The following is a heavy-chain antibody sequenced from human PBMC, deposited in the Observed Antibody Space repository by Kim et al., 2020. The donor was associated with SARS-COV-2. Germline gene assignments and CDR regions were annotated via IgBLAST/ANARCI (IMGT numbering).Heavy chain of an antibody. D-gene: IGHD4-17*01. CDR1: GGSLTSYY. V-gene: IGHV4-34*01. CDR3: APIYGGYSDFDY. J-gene: IGHJ4*02. CDR2: FTHSGRI. Sequence: SETLSRTCAVYGGSLTSYYWSWIRQPPGKGLEWIGEFTHSGRIHYNPSLKSRLTISADTSRRQFSLTLSSVTAADTAVYYCAPIYGGYSDFDYWGQGSLVTVSS.